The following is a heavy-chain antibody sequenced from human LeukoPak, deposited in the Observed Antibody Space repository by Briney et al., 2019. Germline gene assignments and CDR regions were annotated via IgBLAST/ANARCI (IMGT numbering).Heavy chain of an antibody. J-gene: IGHJ4*02. CDR2: INPNSGGT. Sequence: ASVKVSCKASGGTFSSYAISWVRQAPGQGLEWMGWINPNSGGTNYAQKFQGWVTMTRDTSISTAYMELSRLRSDDTAVYYCARGGVSSGWYRDFDYWGQGTLVTVSS. CDR1: GGTFSSYA. CDR3: ARGGVSSGWYRDFDY. V-gene: IGHV1-2*04. D-gene: IGHD6-19*01.